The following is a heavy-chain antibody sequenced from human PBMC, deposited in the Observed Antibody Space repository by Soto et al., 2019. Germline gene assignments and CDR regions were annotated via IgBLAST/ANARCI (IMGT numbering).Heavy chain of an antibody. V-gene: IGHV3-23*01. D-gene: IGHD3-3*01. CDR3: AKGSGVAV. CDR1: RFTFSNYA. CDR2: ISGSGGNT. Sequence: EVQLLESGGGLVQPGGSLRLSCVASRFTFSNYAMSWVRQAPGKGLEWVSTISGSGGNTYYADSVKGRFTISRDNSKNTLSLQMSSLTAEDTAVYYCAKGSGVAVWGQGTLVTVSS. J-gene: IGHJ4*02.